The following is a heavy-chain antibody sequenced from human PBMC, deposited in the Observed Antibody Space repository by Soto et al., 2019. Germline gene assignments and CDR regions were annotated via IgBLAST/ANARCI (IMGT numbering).Heavy chain of an antibody. CDR2: IYHSGST. V-gene: IGHV4-30-2*01. J-gene: IGHJ4*02. Sequence: PSETLSLACTVSGCSISSGGYSWNWIRQPPGKGLEWIGYIYHSGSTLYNPSLKSRVTISVDKSKNQFSLKLTSVTAADTAVYYCARRGYSYGLFDYWGQGTLVTVSS. CDR3: ARRGYSYGLFDY. CDR1: GCSISSGGYS. D-gene: IGHD5-18*01.